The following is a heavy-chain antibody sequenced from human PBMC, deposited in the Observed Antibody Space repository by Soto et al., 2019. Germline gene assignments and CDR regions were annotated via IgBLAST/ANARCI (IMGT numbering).Heavy chain of an antibody. Sequence: GGSLRLSCAASGFTFSSYAMSWVRQAPGKGLEWVSAISGSGGSTYYADSVKGRFTISRDNSKNTLYLQMNSLGAEDTAVYYCAKGGAKLVAVPAAHFDYWGQGTLVTVSS. CDR1: GFTFSSYA. V-gene: IGHV3-23*01. CDR2: ISGSGGST. CDR3: AKGGAKLVAVPAAHFDY. D-gene: IGHD2-2*01. J-gene: IGHJ4*02.